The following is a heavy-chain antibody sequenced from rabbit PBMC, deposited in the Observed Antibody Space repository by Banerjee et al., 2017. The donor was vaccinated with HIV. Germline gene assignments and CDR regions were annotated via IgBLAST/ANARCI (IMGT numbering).Heavy chain of an antibody. CDR3: ARDDYHTYGYGNYDL. CDR1: GFSFSSSYY. CDR2: INTSSGSDN. J-gene: IGHJ6*01. D-gene: IGHD6-1*01. Sequence: QSLEESGGDLVKPGASLTLTCTASGFSFSSSYYMCWVRQAPGKGLEWIACINTSSGSDNFYASWAKGRFTISKTSSTTVTLQMTSLTAADTATYFCARDDYHTYGYGNYDLWGPGTLVTDS. V-gene: IGHV1S40*01.